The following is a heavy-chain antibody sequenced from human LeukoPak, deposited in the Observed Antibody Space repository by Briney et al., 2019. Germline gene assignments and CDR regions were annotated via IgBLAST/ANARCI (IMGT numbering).Heavy chain of an antibody. Sequence: GGSLRLSCAASGFTFSSYGMHWVRQAPGKGLEWVAFIRYDGSTKYYADSVKGRFTISRDNSKNTLYLQMNSLRAADTAVYYCARGSGYSYSFTGRERTKSRLDYWGQGTLVTVSS. J-gene: IGHJ4*02. CDR1: GFTFSSYG. V-gene: IGHV3-30*02. D-gene: IGHD5-18*01. CDR3: ARGSGYSYSFTGRERTKSRLDY. CDR2: IRYDGSTK.